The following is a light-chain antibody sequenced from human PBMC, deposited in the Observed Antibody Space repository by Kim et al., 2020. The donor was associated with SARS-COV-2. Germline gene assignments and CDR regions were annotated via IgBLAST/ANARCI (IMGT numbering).Light chain of an antibody. CDR1: RSNIGAGYD. Sequence: GQRVTISCSGSRSNIGAGYDVHWYQQIPGTAPKLLNYGNSHRPAGVPNRFSGSKSGTSASLAITGLQAEDEADYYCQSYDSSLSVVFGGGTQLTVL. CDR2: GNS. V-gene: IGLV1-40*01. J-gene: IGLJ2*01. CDR3: QSYDSSLSVV.